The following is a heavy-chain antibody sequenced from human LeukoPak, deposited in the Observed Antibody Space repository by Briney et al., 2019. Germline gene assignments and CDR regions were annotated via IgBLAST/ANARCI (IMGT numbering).Heavy chain of an antibody. CDR3: ATDKSRWNSYMDV. Sequence: GGSLRLSCAASGFTFSTYWMTWVRQAPGKGLEWVAVISYDGSNKYYADSVKGRFTISRDNSKNTLYLQMNSLRAEDTAVYYCATDKSRWNSYMDVWGKGTTVTVSS. D-gene: IGHD2/OR15-2a*01. CDR1: GFTFSTYW. CDR2: ISYDGSNK. J-gene: IGHJ6*03. V-gene: IGHV3-30*01.